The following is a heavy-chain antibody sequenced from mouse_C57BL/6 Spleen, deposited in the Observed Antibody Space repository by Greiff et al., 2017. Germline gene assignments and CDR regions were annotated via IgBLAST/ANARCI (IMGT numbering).Heavy chain of an antibody. Sequence: LVESGAELVRPGASVTLSCKASGYTFTDYEMHWVKQTPVHGLEWIGAIDPETGGTAYNQKFKGKAILTADKSSSTAYMELRSLTSEDSAVYYCTRKDDYGAMDYWGQGTSVTVSS. CDR1: GYTFTDYE. CDR2: IDPETGGT. V-gene: IGHV1-15*01. CDR3: TRKDDYGAMDY. J-gene: IGHJ4*01.